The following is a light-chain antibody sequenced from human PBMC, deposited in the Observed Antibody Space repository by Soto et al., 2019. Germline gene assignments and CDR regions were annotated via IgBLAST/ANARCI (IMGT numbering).Light chain of an antibody. CDR1: QSVSSNN. J-gene: IGKJ2*01. V-gene: IGKV3-20*01. CDR2: GAS. Sequence: DIVLTQSPGTLTLSPGEGATLSCRASQSVSSNNLAWYQQKLGQAPRLLIYGASSRATGIPDRFSGSGSGTDFTLTISRLEPEDFAVYYCQQYGMSPYTFGQGTKLEIK. CDR3: QQYGMSPYT.